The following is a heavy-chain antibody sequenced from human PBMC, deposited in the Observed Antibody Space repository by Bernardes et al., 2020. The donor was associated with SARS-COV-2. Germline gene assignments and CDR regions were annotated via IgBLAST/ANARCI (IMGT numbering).Heavy chain of an antibody. D-gene: IGHD5-12*01. J-gene: IGHJ4*02. V-gene: IGHV5-51*01. CDR2: IYPGDSDT. CDR3: FRNDYPDY. Sequence: GGALKISCKTSGYTFSDYWIGWVRQMPGRGLEWMGFIYPGDSDTRYSPAFEGRVTIAADKSINTAVLHWSSLEASDSALDYCFRNDYPDYWGQGTLVTVSS. CDR1: GYTFSDYW.